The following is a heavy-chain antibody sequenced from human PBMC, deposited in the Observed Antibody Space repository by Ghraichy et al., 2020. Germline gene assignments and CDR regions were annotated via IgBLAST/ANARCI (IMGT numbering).Heavy chain of an antibody. CDR1: GGSFSGYY. V-gene: IGHV4-34*01. CDR2: INHSGST. CDR3: ARAPVAARPGRSQRSWYFDL. Sequence: SETLSLTCAVYGGSFSGYYWSWIRQPPGKGLEWIGEINHSGSTNYNPSLKSRVTISVDTSKNQFSLKLSSVTAADTAVYYCARAPVAARPGRSQRSWYFDLWGRGTLVTVSS. D-gene: IGHD6-6*01. J-gene: IGHJ2*01.